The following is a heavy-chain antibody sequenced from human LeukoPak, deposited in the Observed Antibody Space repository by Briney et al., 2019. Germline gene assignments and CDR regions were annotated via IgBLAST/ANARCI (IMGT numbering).Heavy chain of an antibody. CDR1: GFTLSDYA. CDR3: ARDLISMIRGVSSLDP. D-gene: IGHD3-10*01. Sequence: GGSLRLSCAASGFTLSDYAMNWVRQAPGKGLEWVSSISSSSRYIYYADSVKGRFTISRDNAKSSLYLQMNSLRAEDTAVYYCARDLISMIRGVSSLDPWGQGTLVTVSS. V-gene: IGHV3-21*01. CDR2: ISSSSRYI. J-gene: IGHJ5*02.